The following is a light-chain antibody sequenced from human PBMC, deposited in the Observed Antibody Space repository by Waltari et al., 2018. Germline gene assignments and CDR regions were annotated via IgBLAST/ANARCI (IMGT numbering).Light chain of an antibody. CDR2: EDT. Sequence: QSALTQPASVSGSPGQSITISCTGTSSDIGSYNLVSWYQQHPGKAPKLIVYEDTKRPAGVSSRLSGSKSDNTASLTISGLQLEDETQYFCCSYAGLNSWVFGGGTKLTVL. CDR3: CSYAGLNSWV. CDR1: SSDIGSYNL. J-gene: IGLJ3*02. V-gene: IGLV2-23*01.